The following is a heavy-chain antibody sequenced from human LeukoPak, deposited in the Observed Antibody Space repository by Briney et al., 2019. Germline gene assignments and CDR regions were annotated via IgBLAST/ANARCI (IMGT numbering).Heavy chain of an antibody. V-gene: IGHV4-34*01. CDR3: ARGRLGIY. Sequence: PSGTLSLICAVYGGSFSGYYWSWIRQPPGKGLEWIGEINHSGSTNYNPSLKSRVTISVDTSKNQFSLKLSSVTAADTAVYYCARGRLGIYWGQGTLVTVSS. CDR1: GGSFSGYY. J-gene: IGHJ4*02. D-gene: IGHD7-27*01. CDR2: INHSGST.